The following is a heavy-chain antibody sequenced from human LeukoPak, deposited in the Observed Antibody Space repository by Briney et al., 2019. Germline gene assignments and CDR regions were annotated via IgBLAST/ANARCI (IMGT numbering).Heavy chain of an antibody. CDR3: ATYRQVLLPFES. J-gene: IGHJ4*02. CDR1: GFTLRSYA. CDR2: ISYDGGNT. D-gene: IGHD2-8*02. V-gene: IGHV3-30*04. Sequence: GGSLRLSCAASGFTLRSYAMHWVRQAPGKGLEWVAVISYDGGNTYYAESVKGRFTISRDNSKSTLSLQMNSLRAEDTAIYYCATYRQVLLPFESWGQGTLVTVSS.